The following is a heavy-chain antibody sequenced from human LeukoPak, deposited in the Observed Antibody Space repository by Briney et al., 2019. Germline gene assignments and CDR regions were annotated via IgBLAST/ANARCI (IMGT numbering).Heavy chain of an antibody. CDR2: IFYSGST. J-gene: IGHJ4*02. CDR1: GGSISSTNSY. V-gene: IGHV4-39*01. CDR3: TRQNAVAGTSFDY. D-gene: IGHD6-19*01. Sequence: SETLSLTCTVSGGSISSTNSYWGWIRESPGKGLEWIGSIFYSGSTYYTPSLKSRVTISVDTSKNQFSLKLSSVTAADTAVYYCTRQNAVAGTSFDYWGQGTLVTVSS.